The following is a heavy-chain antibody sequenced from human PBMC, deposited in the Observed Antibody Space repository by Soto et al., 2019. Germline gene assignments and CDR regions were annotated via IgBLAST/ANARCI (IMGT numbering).Heavy chain of an antibody. CDR1: GGTFSSYA. Sequence: GASVKVSCKASGGTFSSYAISWVRQAPGQGLEWMGGIIPIFGTANYAQKFQGRVTITADESTSTAYMELSSLRSEDTAVYYCAREFYYDSSGYFPEGPEPNWYFDLWGRGTLVTVSS. V-gene: IGHV1-69*13. CDR3: AREFYYDSSGYFPEGPEPNWYFDL. J-gene: IGHJ2*01. D-gene: IGHD3-22*01. CDR2: IIPIFGTA.